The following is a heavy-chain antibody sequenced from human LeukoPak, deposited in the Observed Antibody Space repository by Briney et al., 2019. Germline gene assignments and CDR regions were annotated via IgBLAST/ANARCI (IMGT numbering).Heavy chain of an antibody. CDR1: GGTFSSYA. CDR3: AGGGVVVPAAIAGTYYYYYMDV. V-gene: IGHV1-69*01. CDR2: IIPIFGTA. J-gene: IGHJ6*03. Sequence: SVKVSCKASGGTFSSYAISWVRQAPGQGLEWMGGIIPIFGTANYAQKFQGRVTITADESTSTAYMELSSLRSEDTAVYYCAGGGVVVPAAIAGTYYYYYMDVWGKGTTVTVSS. D-gene: IGHD2-2*01.